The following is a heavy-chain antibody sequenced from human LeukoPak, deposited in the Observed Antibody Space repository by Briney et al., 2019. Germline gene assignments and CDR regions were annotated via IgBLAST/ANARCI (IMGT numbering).Heavy chain of an antibody. CDR3: ARDTRDPGSYYYYYGMDA. J-gene: IGHJ6*02. D-gene: IGHD1-1*01. Sequence: GRSLRLSCAASGFTFSSYGMHWVRQAPGKGLEWVAVIWYDGSNKYYADSVKGRFTISRDNSKNTLYLQMNSLRAEDTAVYYCARDTRDPGSYYYYYGMDAWGQGTTVTVSS. CDR1: GFTFSSYG. CDR2: IWYDGSNK. V-gene: IGHV3-33*01.